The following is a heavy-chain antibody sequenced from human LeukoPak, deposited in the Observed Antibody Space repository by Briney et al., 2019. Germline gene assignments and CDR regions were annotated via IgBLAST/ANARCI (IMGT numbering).Heavy chain of an antibody. CDR2: ISGSGGST. J-gene: IGHJ5*02. V-gene: IGHV3-23*01. CDR3: AKWGVPTYYYGSGSYYNSWFDP. D-gene: IGHD3-10*01. CDR1: GFTFSSYA. Sequence: PGGSLRLSCAASGFTFSSYAMSWVRQAPGKGLEWVSAISGSGGSTYYADSVKGRFTISRDNSKNTLYLQMNSLRAEDTAVYYCAKWGVPTYYYGSGSYYNSWFDPWGQGTLVTVSS.